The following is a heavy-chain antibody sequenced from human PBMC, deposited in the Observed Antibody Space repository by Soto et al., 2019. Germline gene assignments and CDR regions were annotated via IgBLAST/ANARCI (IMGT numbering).Heavy chain of an antibody. J-gene: IGHJ4*02. CDR2: ISGSGGTT. D-gene: IGHD3-16*02. CDR3: AKNGRDQYYDYIWGSFRLEGEFDY. V-gene: IGHV3-23*01. Sequence: GGSLRLSCAASGFTFSSYAMSWVRLAPGKGLEWVSAISGSGGTTWYADSVKGRFTISRDNSKNTLYLQMNSLRAEDTALYYCAKNGRDQYYDYIWGSFRLEGEFDYWGQGTLVTVSS. CDR1: GFTFSSYA.